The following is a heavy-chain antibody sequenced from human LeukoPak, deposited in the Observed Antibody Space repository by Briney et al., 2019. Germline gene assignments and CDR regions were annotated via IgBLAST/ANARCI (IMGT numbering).Heavy chain of an antibody. CDR1: GGTFSSYA. V-gene: IGHV1-69*05. D-gene: IGHD1-26*01. Sequence: ASVKVSCKASGGTFSSYAISWVRQAPGQGLEWMGGIIPIFGTSKYAQKVQGRVTMTTDESTSTAYMELSSLRSEDTAVYYCARDPSTIVGADGYAFDIWGQGTMVTVSS. J-gene: IGHJ3*02. CDR3: ARDPSTIVGADGYAFDI. CDR2: IIPIFGTS.